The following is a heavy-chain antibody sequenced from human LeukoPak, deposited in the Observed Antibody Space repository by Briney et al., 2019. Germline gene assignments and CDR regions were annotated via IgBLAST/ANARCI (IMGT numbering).Heavy chain of an antibody. CDR3: ARFSFSGYWYFDL. D-gene: IGHD2/OR15-2a*01. CDR1: GGSFSSGDYS. CDR2: LFSSGTT. J-gene: IGHJ2*01. Sequence: LETLSLTCTVSGGSFSSGDYSWNWIRQPAGQGLEWIGRLFSSGTTNYNPSLKSRVTISGDTSNNQFSLKLSSVTAADTAVYFCARFSFSGYWYFDLWGRGILVTVSS. V-gene: IGHV4-61*10.